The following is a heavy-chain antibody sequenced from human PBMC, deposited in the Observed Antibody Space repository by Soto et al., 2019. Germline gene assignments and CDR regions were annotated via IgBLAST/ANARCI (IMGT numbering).Heavy chain of an antibody. CDR1: GGSISSGGYH. V-gene: IGHV4-31*03. CDR3: ARLAYSSRGGQFFDY. D-gene: IGHD6-13*01. CDR2: IYYSGDT. Sequence: SETLSFTCNVSGGSISSGGYHWSWIRQHPGKGLEWIAYIYYSGDTYYNPSLKSRVVISVHTSKKQFSLNLSSATAADTAVYYCARLAYSSRGGQFFDYWGQGVLVTVSS. J-gene: IGHJ4*02.